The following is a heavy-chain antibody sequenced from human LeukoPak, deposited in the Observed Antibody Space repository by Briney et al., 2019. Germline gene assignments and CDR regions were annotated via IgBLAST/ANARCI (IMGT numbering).Heavy chain of an antibody. J-gene: IGHJ4*02. D-gene: IGHD2/OR15-2a*01. CDR1: GGSINSNNYY. CDR2: IYSSGSA. V-gene: IGHV4-39*01. CDR3: ASYYPEYGSDY. Sequence: SETLSLTCTVSGGSINSNNYYWGWIRQPPGKGLEWIGSIYSSGSAYYNPSLKSRVTISVDTSKNQFSLRLSSVTAADTAVYYCASYYPEYGSDYWGQGTLVTVSS.